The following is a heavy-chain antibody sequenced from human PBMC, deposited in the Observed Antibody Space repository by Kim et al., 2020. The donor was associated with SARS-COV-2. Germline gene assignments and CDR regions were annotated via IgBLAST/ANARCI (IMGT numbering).Heavy chain of an antibody. CDR3: ARGAAADPEDVHADYYYGMDV. CDR2: IIPILGIA. J-gene: IGHJ6*02. Sequence: SVKVSCKASGGTFSSYTISWVRQAPGQGLEWMGRIIPILGIANYAQKFQGRVTITADKSTSTAYMELSSLRSEDTAVYYCARGAAADPEDVHADYYYGMDVWGQGTTVTVSS. D-gene: IGHD2-15*01. V-gene: IGHV1-69*02. CDR1: GGTFSSYT.